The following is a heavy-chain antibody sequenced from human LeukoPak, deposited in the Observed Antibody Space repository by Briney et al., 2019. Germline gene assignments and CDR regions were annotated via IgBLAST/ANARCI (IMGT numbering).Heavy chain of an antibody. Sequence: GGSLRLSCAASGFSFSNYWMTWVRQAPGKGLEWVANINQISSIRYYADSMKGRFTICRDNAKDSVYLEINSLRDEDTAVYYCARVGYTHWSVDDWGQGSLVTVSS. CDR2: INQISSIR. D-gene: IGHD1-1*01. CDR3: ARVGYTHWSVDD. CDR1: GFSFSNYW. J-gene: IGHJ4*02. V-gene: IGHV3-7*01.